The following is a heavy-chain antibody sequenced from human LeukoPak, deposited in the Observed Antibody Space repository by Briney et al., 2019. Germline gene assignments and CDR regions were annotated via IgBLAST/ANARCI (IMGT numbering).Heavy chain of an antibody. V-gene: IGHV3-33*01. D-gene: IGHD6-13*01. CDR3: ARRGRIAAAGTNYYYGMDV. CDR1: GFTFSSYG. Sequence: PGGSLRLSCAASGFTFSSYGMHWVRQAPGKGLEWVAVIWYDGSNKYYADSVKGRFTTSRDNSKNTLYLQMNSLRAEDTAVYYCARRGRIAAAGTNYYYGMDVWGKGTTVTVSS. J-gene: IGHJ6*04. CDR2: IWYDGSNK.